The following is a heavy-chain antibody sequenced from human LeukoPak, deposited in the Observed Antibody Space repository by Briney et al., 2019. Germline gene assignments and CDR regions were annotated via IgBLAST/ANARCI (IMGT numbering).Heavy chain of an antibody. CDR2: VNPDGRST. D-gene: IGHD5-18*01. CDR1: GFMFSSYW. J-gene: IGHJ4*02. Sequence: GGSLRLSCAASGFMFSSYWMHWVRQAPGKGLVWVSRVNPDGRSTSHADSVKGRFTMSRDNARDTLYLQMNSLRAEDTAVYYCARGPLSGGAIQFDHWGQGTLVTVSS. V-gene: IGHV3-74*01. CDR3: ARGPLSGGAIQFDH.